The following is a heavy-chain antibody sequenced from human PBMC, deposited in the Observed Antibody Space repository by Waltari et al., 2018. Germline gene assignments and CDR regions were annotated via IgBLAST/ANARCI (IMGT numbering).Heavy chain of an antibody. CDR1: GYTFTSYA. V-gene: IGHV1-3*01. Sequence: QVQLVQSGAEVKKPGASVKVSCKASGYTFTSYAMHWGRQAPGQRLEWMGWINAGNGNTKYSQKFQGRVTITRDTSASTAYMELSSLRSEDTAVYYCARGAAAGTHDYWGQGTLVTVSS. CDR3: ARGAAAGTHDY. CDR2: INAGNGNT. J-gene: IGHJ4*02. D-gene: IGHD6-13*01.